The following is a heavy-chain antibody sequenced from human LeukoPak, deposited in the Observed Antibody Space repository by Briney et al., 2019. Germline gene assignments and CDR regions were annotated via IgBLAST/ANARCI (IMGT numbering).Heavy chain of an antibody. D-gene: IGHD4-4*01. CDR2: INPNSGGT. CDR3: ARAGIHDYTCDY. J-gene: IGHJ4*02. V-gene: IGHV1-2*02. Sequence: ASVKVSCKASGYTFTGYYMHLVRPAPGQGLEWMGWINPNSGGTNYAQKFQGRVTMTRDTSISTAYMELSRLRSDDTAVYYCARAGIHDYTCDYWGQGTLVTVSS. CDR1: GYTFTGYY.